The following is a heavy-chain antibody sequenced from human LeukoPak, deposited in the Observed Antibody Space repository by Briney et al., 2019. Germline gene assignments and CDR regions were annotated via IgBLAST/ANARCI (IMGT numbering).Heavy chain of an antibody. D-gene: IGHD3-22*01. J-gene: IGHJ3*02. Sequence: SETLSLTCTVSGGSISSSSYYWGWIRQPPGKGLEWIGSIYYSGSTYYNPSLKSRVTISVDTSKNQFSLKPSSVTAADTAVYYCARDRLYDSSGYPGRAFDIWGQGTMVTVSP. CDR2: IYYSGST. CDR3: ARDRLYDSSGYPGRAFDI. CDR1: GGSISSSSYY. V-gene: IGHV4-39*07.